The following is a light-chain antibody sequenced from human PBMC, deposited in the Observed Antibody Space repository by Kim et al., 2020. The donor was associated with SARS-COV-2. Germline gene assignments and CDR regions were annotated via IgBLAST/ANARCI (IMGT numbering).Light chain of an antibody. V-gene: IGKV1-27*01. Sequence: DIQMTQSPSPLSASVGDRVTITCRASQAISSDLAWYQQKPGKVPKLLIYAASTLQSGVPSRFSGSGSETDFTLTISSLQPEDVATYYCQKYNSVPFTFGPGTKVDIK. CDR1: QAISSD. J-gene: IGKJ3*01. CDR2: AAS. CDR3: QKYNSVPFT.